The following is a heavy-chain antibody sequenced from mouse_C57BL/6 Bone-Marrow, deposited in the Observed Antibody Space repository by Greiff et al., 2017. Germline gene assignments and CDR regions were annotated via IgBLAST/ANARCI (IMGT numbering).Heavy chain of an antibody. CDR2: INPYNGDT. Sequence: DVQLQESGPELVKPGDSVKISCKASGYSFTGYFMNWVMQSHGKSLEWIGRINPYNGDTFYNQKFKGKATLTVDKSSSTAHMELRSLTSEDSAVYYCARGIYGYDGTFDYWGQGTTLTVSS. V-gene: IGHV1-20*01. J-gene: IGHJ2*01. D-gene: IGHD2-2*01. CDR1: GYSFTGYF. CDR3: ARGIYGYDGTFDY.